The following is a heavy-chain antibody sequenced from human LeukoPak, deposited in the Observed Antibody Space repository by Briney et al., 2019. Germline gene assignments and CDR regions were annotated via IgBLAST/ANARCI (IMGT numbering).Heavy chain of an antibody. CDR1: GFTFSSYE. V-gene: IGHV3-48*03. J-gene: IGHJ6*02. Sequence: GGSLRLSCVGSGFTFSSYEMNWVRQAPGKGLEWVSYISDSGSTIYYADSVKGRFTISRDNAKNSLYLQMNSLRAEDTAVYYCARYSHSSIFGLAHYGMDVWGQGDTVIVSS. CDR3: ARYSHSSIFGLAHYGMDV. D-gene: IGHD3/OR15-3a*01. CDR2: ISDSGSTI.